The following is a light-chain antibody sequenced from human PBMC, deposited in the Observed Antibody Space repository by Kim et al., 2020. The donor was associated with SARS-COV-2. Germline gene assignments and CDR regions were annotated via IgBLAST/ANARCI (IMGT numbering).Light chain of an antibody. CDR2: AAS. J-gene: IGKJ2*01. CDR3: QQSHSIPYT. CDR1: QTISRY. Sequence: STAAGDRITIACRASQTISRYLKWDQQKPGKVPNLLISAASTLQSGVPSRFSGGGSGTEFTLTINSLQPEDSATYYCQQSHSIPYTFGQGTKLEI. V-gene: IGKV1-39*01.